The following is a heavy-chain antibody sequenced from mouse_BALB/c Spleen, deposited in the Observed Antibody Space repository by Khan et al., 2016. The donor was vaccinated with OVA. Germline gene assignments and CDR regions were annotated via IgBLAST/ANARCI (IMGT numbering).Heavy chain of an antibody. D-gene: IGHD3-3*01. CDR3: VRGLTY. CDR2: ITYSGST. Sequence: EVQLQESGPGLVKPSQSLSLTCTVTGYSITSDYAWNWIRQFPGNKLEWMGYITYSGSTSYIPSLKRRISITRDTSKNQFFLQLNSVTSEDTATNYGVRGLTYWGQGTLVTVSA. CDR1: GYSITSDYA. V-gene: IGHV3-2*02. J-gene: IGHJ3*01.